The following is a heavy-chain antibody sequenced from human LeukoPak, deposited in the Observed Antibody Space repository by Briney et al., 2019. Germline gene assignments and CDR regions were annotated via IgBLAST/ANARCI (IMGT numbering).Heavy chain of an antibody. CDR1: GFTFDDYA. CDR2: ISWNSGSI. D-gene: IGHD3-22*01. J-gene: IGHJ4*02. CDR3: AKDSSLGDSSGSWDYFDY. V-gene: IGHV3-9*01. Sequence: GGSLRLSCAASGFTFDDYAMHWVRQAPGKGLEWVSGISWNSGSIGYADSVKGRFTISRDNAKNSLYLQMNSLRAEDTALYYCAKDSSLGDSSGSWDYFDYWGQGTLVTVSS.